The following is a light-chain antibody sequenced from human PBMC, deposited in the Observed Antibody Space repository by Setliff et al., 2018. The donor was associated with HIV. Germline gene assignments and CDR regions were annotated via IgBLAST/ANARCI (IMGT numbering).Light chain of an antibody. V-gene: IGLV2-14*03. CDR1: SSGVGGYNY. Sequence: QSALTQPASVSGSPGQSITISCTGTSSGVGGYNYVSWYQQHPDKAPKLMIYDVSNRPSGVSNRFSGSKSGNTASLTISGLQAEDEADYYCSSYTTTITPYVFGTGTKVTVL. J-gene: IGLJ1*01. CDR2: DVS. CDR3: SSYTTTITPYV.